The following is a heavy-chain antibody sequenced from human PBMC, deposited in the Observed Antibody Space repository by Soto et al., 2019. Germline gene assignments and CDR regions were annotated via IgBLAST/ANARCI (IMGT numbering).Heavy chain of an antibody. D-gene: IGHD3-16*02. CDR3: AKIQMFYRVSKLGGWVDS. V-gene: IGHV3-23*01. CDR2: VSGSVSTT. Sequence: XESLRLSCAASGFTFSNYAMSWVRQASGKGLEWVSSVSGSVSTTYYADSVKGRFTISRDNSKNTLYLQMNSLRAEDTAVYYCAKIQMFYRVSKLGGWVDSWGQGTLVTVSS. CDR1: GFTFSNYA. J-gene: IGHJ4*02.